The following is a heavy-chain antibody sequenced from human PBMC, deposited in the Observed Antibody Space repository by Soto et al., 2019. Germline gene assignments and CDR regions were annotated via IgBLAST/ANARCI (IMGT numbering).Heavy chain of an antibody. V-gene: IGHV4-30-4*01. D-gene: IGHD1-20*01. CDR3: ARYNWSHWYFDL. CDR1: GGSISSGDYY. CDR2: IYYIGST. J-gene: IGHJ2*01. Sequence: SETLSLTCTVSGGSISSGDYYWSWIRQPPGKGLEWIGYIYYIGSTYYNPSLKSRVTISVDTSKNQFSLKLSSVTAADTAVYYCARYNWSHWYFDLWGRGTLVTV.